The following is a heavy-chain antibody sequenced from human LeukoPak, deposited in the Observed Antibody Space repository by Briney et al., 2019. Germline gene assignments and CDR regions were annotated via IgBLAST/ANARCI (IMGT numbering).Heavy chain of an antibody. CDR3: ARAGGSGSYYRHYYYYYMDV. CDR1: GGSISSSSYY. D-gene: IGHD3-10*01. Sequence: SETLSLTCTVSGGSISSSSYYWGWIRQPPGKGLEWIGSIYYSGSTYYNPSLKSRVTISVDTSKNQFSLKLSSVTAADTAVYYCARAGGSGSYYRHYYYYYMDVWGKGTTVTVSS. V-gene: IGHV4-39*07. J-gene: IGHJ6*03. CDR2: IYYSGST.